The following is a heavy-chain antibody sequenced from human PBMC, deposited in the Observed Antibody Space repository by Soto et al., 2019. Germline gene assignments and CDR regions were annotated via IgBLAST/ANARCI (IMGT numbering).Heavy chain of an antibody. J-gene: IGHJ6*02. CDR3: ASTRLLWFGELSAYYYYYGMDV. CDR2: TYYRSKWYN. CDR1: GDSVSSNSAA. Sequence: PSETLSLTCAISGDSVSSNSAAWNWIRQSPSRGLEWLGRTYYRSKWYNDYAVSVKSRITINTDTSKNQFSLQLNSVTPEDTAVYYCASTRLLWFGELSAYYYYYGMDVWGQGTTVTVSS. D-gene: IGHD3-10*01. V-gene: IGHV6-1*01.